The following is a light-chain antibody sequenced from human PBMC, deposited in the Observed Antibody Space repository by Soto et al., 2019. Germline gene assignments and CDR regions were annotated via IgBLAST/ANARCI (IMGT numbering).Light chain of an antibody. J-gene: IGKJ2*01. CDR1: QSLLHTNGKLY. CDR3: MQALQTSYT. V-gene: IGKV2-28*01. CDR2: LGS. Sequence: DIVMTQSPLSLPVTPGEPASISCRSSQSLLHTNGKLYLDWYLQKPGQSPQLLIYLGSNRASGVPDRFSGSGSGTDFTLKISRVEAEDVGVYYCMQALQTSYTFGQGTKLQIK.